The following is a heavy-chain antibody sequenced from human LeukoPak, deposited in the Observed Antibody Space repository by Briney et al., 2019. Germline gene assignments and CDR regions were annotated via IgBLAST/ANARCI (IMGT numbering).Heavy chain of an antibody. CDR1: GFTFTSSA. J-gene: IGHJ3*02. D-gene: IGHD3-22*01. CDR2: IVVGSGST. CDR3: AADLTSVVVSLDAFDI. V-gene: IGHV1-58*01. Sequence: GASVKVSCKASGFTFTSSAVQWVRQARGQRLEWIGWIVVGSGSTNYAQKFQERVTITRDMSTSTAYMELSSLRSGDTAVYYCAADLTSVVVSLDAFDIWGQGTMVTVSS.